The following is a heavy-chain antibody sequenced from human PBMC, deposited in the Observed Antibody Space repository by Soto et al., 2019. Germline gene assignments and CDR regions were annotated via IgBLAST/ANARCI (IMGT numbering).Heavy chain of an antibody. CDR3: SGGPFPCPGSAS. CDR2: IDEDGSQR. Sequence: PVGSLRLSWRVAEGTCSAHGGHWVRQAPGKGLVWVSRIDEDGSQRHYADSVKDRFTISRDNAQNTLCLEMNSLPADDPAFYFCSGGPFPCPGSASRGPGTLAPVPP. D-gene: IGHD3-16*01. J-gene: IGHJ1*01. V-gene: IGHV3-74*01. CDR1: EGTCSAHG.